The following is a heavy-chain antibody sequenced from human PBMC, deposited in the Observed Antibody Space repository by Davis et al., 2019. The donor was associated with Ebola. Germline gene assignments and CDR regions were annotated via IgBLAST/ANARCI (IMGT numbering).Heavy chain of an antibody. V-gene: IGHV4-34*01. D-gene: IGHD6-19*01. Sequence: SQTLSLTCAVYGGSFSGYYWSWIRQPPGKGLEWIGEINHSGSTNYNPSLKSRVTISVDTSKNQFSLKLSSVTAADTAVYYCARGKAGGSSGWPGYYYYGMDVWGQGTTVTVSS. J-gene: IGHJ6*02. CDR1: GGSFSGYY. CDR2: INHSGST. CDR3: ARGKAGGSSGWPGYYYYGMDV.